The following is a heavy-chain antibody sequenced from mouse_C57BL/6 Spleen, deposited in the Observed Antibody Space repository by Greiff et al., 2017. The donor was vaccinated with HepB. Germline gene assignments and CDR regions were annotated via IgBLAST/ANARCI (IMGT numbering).Heavy chain of an antibody. D-gene: IGHD2-4*01. V-gene: IGHV14-4*01. CDR2: IDPENGDT. CDR1: GFNIKDDY. CDR3: TRSTMITDY. Sequence: VQLQQSGAELVRPGASVKLSCTASGFNIKDDYMHWVKQRPEQGLEWIGWIDPENGDTEYASKFQGKATITADTSSNTAYLQLSSLTSEDTAVYYCTRSTMITDYWGQGTTLTVSS. J-gene: IGHJ2*01.